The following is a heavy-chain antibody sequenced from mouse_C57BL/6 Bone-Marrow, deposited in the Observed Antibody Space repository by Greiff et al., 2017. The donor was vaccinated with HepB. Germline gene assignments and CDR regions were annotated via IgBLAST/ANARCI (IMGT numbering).Heavy chain of an antibody. CDR2: INSGGSYT. CDR1: GFTFSSYG. D-gene: IGHD1-1*01. V-gene: IGHV5-6*01. CDR3: ARQILITTVVAPFAY. Sequence: EVKLVESGGDLVKPGGSLKLSCAASGFTFSSYGMSWVRQTPDKRLEWVATINSGGSYTYYPDSVKGRFTISRDNAKNTLYLQMSSLKSEDTAMYYCARQILITTVVAPFAYWGQGTLVTVSA. J-gene: IGHJ3*01.